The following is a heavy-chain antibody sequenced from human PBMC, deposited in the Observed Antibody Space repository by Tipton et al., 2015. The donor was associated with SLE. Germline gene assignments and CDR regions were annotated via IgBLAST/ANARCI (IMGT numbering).Heavy chain of an antibody. CDR1: GGSFSAYF. J-gene: IGHJ4*02. V-gene: IGHV4-34*01. CDR3: ARGPMTTVTTGFDY. Sequence: LRLSCTVHGGSFSAYFWTWIRQPPGKGLEWIGDIDDSGSTNYNPSLKSRVTISVDTSKNQFSLKLNSVTAADTAVYYCARGPMTTVTTGFDYWGQGTLVTVSS. CDR2: IDDSGST. D-gene: IGHD4-11*01.